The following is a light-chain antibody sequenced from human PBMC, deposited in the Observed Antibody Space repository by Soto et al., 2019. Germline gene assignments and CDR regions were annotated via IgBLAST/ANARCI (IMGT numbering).Light chain of an antibody. V-gene: IGKV3-15*01. J-gene: IGKJ2*01. Sequence: EIMMTQSPATLSVSPGERATLSCRASQTLTSNLAWYQQKSGQAPRLLIYGASTRATGIPARFSGSGSGTDFTLTISSLQSEDFAVYYCQQYNNWPPYTFGQGTKLEIK. CDR2: GAS. CDR3: QQYNNWPPYT. CDR1: QTLTSN.